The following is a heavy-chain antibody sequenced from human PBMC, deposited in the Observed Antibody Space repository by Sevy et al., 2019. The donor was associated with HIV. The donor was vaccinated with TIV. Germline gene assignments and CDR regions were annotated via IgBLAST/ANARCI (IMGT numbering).Heavy chain of an antibody. Sequence: GGSLRLSCAASGFTFSSYGMHWVRQAPGKGLEWVAVISYDGSNKYYADSVKGRFTISRDNSKNTLYLQMNSLRAEDTAVYYCAKELRGSGYLFDYWGQGTLVTVSS. CDR3: AKELRGSGYLFDY. V-gene: IGHV3-30*18. CDR1: GFTFSSYG. D-gene: IGHD5-12*01. J-gene: IGHJ4*02. CDR2: ISYDGSNK.